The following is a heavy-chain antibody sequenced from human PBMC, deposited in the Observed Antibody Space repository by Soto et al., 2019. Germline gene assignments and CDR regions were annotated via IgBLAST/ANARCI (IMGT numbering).Heavy chain of an antibody. D-gene: IGHD1-26*01. CDR2: INPKTAST. CDR3: ARIKWGLDYYSGMDV. CDR1: GYTFSDYF. V-gene: IGHV1-2*02. J-gene: IGHJ6*02. Sequence: GASVKVSFKASGYTFSDYFIQWLRQAPGQGLEWVAWINPKTASTNYAKKFQDRVTVTSDTSFSTAYLELTRLRPDDTALYYCARIKWGLDYYSGMDVWGQGTAVTVSS.